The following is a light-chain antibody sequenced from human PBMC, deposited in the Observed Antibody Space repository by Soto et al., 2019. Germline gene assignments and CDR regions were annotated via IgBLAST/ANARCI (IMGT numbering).Light chain of an antibody. V-gene: IGLV2-14*01. CDR3: SSYTTSSTRV. Sequence: QSALTQPASVSGSPGQSITISCTGTSGDVGGFDYVSWYQKHPGKAPKLIIYEVTNRPSGVSNRFSGSKSGNTASLTISGLQAEDEADYYCSSYTTSSTRVFGPGTQLTVL. CDR1: SGDVGGFDY. CDR2: EVT. J-gene: IGLJ1*01.